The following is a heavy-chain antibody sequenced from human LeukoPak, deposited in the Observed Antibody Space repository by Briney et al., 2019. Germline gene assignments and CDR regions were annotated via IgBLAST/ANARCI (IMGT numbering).Heavy chain of an antibody. CDR2: IHNSGST. J-gene: IGHJ3*02. CDR3: VRDWEGFNFDI. V-gene: IGHV4-59*02. Sequence: KTSETLSLTCTVSGGSVSSYYWSWIRQPPGEGLEWIAYIHNSGSTNYNPSLKSRVTISVDTSKNHFSLKLSSVTAADTAVYYCVRDWEGFNFDIWGQGTMVTVSS. CDR1: GGSVSSYY. D-gene: IGHD1-26*01.